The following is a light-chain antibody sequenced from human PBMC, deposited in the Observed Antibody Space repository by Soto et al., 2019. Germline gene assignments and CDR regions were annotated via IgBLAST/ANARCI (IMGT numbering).Light chain of an antibody. CDR3: QQANNFPIT. J-gene: IGKJ5*01. CDR2: GAS. V-gene: IGKV1D-12*01. Sequence: DVQLTQSPSSLSASVGDRVTITCRASQGVSTWLAWYQQKPGQAPKLLIYGASTLQGGVPSRFSGSGAGTDFTLTISSVQPEDFATYYCQQANNFPITFSQGTRLEI. CDR1: QGVSTW.